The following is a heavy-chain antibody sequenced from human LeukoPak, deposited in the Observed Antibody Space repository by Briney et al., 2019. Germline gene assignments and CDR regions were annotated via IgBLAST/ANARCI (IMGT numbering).Heavy chain of an antibody. CDR3: ARDQGYDFWSGYYSAGHWFDP. CDR1: GFTFSSYS. CDR2: ISSSSSYI. D-gene: IGHD3-3*01. V-gene: IGHV3-21*01. Sequence: PGGSLRLSCAASGFTFSSYSMNWVRQAPGKGLEWVSSISSSSSYIYYADSVKGRFTISRDNAKNSLYLQMNSLRAEDTAVYYCARDQGYDFWSGYYSAGHWFDPWGQGTLVTVSS. J-gene: IGHJ5*02.